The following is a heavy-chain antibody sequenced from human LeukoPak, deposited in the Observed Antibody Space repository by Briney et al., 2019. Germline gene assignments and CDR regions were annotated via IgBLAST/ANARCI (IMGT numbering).Heavy chain of an antibody. V-gene: IGHV3-15*01. CDR3: TTYGDYLLADYYSYMDV. J-gene: IGHJ6*03. Sequence: GGSLRLSCAASGFTFSNAWMSWVRQAPGEGLEWVGRIKSKTDGGTTDYAAPVKGRFTISRDDSKNTLYLQMNSLKTEDTAVYYCTTYGDYLLADYYSYMDVWGKGTTVTVSS. CDR2: IKSKTDGGTT. D-gene: IGHD4-17*01. CDR1: GFTFSNAW.